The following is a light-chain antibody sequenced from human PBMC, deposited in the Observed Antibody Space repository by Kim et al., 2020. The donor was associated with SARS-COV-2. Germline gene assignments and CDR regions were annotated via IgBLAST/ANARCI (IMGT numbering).Light chain of an antibody. CDR3: EQRSDWPKT. Sequence: LSPGERATLSCRASQTVNNYLAWYQQKPGQAPRLLIYDASNRATGIPARFSGDGSGTDFTLTISSLEPEDFAVYYCEQRSDWPKTFGQGTKVDIK. CDR2: DAS. J-gene: IGKJ1*01. V-gene: IGKV3-11*01. CDR1: QTVNNY.